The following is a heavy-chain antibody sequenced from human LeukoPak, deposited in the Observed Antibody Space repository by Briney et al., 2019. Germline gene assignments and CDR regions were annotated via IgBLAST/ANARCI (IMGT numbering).Heavy chain of an antibody. CDR2: IYYSGST. Sequence: SETLSLTCTVSGGPISSYYWSWIRQPPGKGLEWIGYIYYSGSTNYNPSLKSRVTISVDTSKNQFSLKLSSVTAADTAVYYCARHSVASDAFDIWGQGTMVTVSS. CDR1: GGPISSYY. J-gene: IGHJ3*02. CDR3: ARHSVASDAFDI. D-gene: IGHD4-23*01. V-gene: IGHV4-59*08.